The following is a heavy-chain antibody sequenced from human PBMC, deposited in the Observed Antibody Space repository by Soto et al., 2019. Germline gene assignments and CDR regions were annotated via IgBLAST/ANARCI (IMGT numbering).Heavy chain of an antibody. Sequence: PGGSMRLSCAASGFTFSDYYMSWIRRAPGKGLEWVSFIDSSGSIIYYADSVKGRFTISRDNAKNSLYLQMNSLRAEDTAVYYCARDLGCYASSGYFVEWGQGPLATVSS. CDR1: GFTFSDYY. CDR3: ARDLGCYASSGYFVE. D-gene: IGHD3-22*01. J-gene: IGHJ4*02. CDR2: IDSSGSII. V-gene: IGHV3-11*01.